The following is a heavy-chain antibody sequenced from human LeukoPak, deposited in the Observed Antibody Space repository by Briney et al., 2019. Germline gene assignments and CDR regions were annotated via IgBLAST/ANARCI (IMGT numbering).Heavy chain of an antibody. D-gene: IGHD3/OR15-3a*01. Sequence: GGSLRLSCAASGFTFSAYWMSWVRQAPGKGLEWVANIKQDGSEKFYVDSVKGRFTISRDNAKNSLYLQMNSLRGEDTAIYYCARVIFGLVITPYFDSWGQGILVTVSS. CDR2: IKQDGSEK. J-gene: IGHJ4*02. CDR3: ARVIFGLVITPYFDS. V-gene: IGHV3-7*01. CDR1: GFTFSAYW.